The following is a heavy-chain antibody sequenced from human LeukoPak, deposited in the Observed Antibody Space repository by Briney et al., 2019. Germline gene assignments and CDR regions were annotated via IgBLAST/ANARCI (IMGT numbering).Heavy chain of an antibody. CDR1: GFTFSSYA. V-gene: IGHV3-23*01. CDR2: ISGSGGST. J-gene: IGHJ6*02. Sequence: GGSLRLSCAASGFTFSSYAMSWVRQAPGKGLEWVSAISGSGGSTYYADSVKGRFTISRDNSKNTLYLQMNSLRAEDTAVYYCAKFRVGAPVRTYYYYYGMDVWGQGTTVTVSS. CDR3: AKFRVGAPVRTYYYYYGMDV. D-gene: IGHD1-26*01.